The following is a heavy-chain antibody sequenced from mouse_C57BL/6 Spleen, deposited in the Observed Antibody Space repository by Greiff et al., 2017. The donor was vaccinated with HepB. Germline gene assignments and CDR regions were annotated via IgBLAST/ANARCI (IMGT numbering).Heavy chain of an antibody. CDR1: GYTFTSYW. CDR2: IYPGSGST. CDR3: AREDYYGSSYLFDY. V-gene: IGHV1-55*01. D-gene: IGHD1-1*01. Sequence: QVQLQQPGAELVKPGASVKMSCKASGYTFTSYWITWVKQRPGQGLEWIGDIYPGSGSTNYNEKFKSKATLTVDTSSSTAYMQLSSLTSEDAAVYYCAREDYYGSSYLFDYWGQGTTLTVSS. J-gene: IGHJ2*01.